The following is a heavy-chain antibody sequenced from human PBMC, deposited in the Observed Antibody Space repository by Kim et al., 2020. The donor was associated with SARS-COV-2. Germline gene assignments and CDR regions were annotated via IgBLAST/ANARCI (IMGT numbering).Heavy chain of an antibody. J-gene: IGHJ6*02. V-gene: IGHV3-48*02. D-gene: IGHD1-26*01. CDR3: AREGARMDV. Sequence: STIYNTDSVKGRFTIARDNAKNSLYLQMNSLRDEDTAVYYCAREGARMDVWGQGTTVTVSS. CDR2: STI.